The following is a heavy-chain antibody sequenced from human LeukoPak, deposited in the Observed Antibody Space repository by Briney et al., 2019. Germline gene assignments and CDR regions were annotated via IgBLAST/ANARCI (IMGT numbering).Heavy chain of an antibody. V-gene: IGHV4-59*01. J-gene: IGHJ4*02. CDR3: ARGGYSSGWYVFDY. Sequence: SETLSLTCTVSGGSISYYYWSWIRQPPGKGLELIGYIYYSGSTNYNPSLKSRVTISVDTSKNQFSLKLTSVTAADTAVYYCARGGYSSGWYVFDYWGQGTLVTVSS. CDR1: GGSISYYY. D-gene: IGHD6-19*01. CDR2: IYYSGST.